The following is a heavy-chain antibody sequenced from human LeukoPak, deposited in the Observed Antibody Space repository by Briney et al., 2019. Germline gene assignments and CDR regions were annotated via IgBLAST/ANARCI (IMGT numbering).Heavy chain of an antibody. CDR1: GGSFSGYY. V-gene: IGHV4-34*01. CDR3: ARRSMVRGVNWDY. CDR2: INHSGST. Sequence: SETLSLTCAVYGGSFSGYYWNWIRQPPGKGLEWIGEINHSGSTNYNLSLKSRVTISVDTSKNQFSLKLSSVTAADTAVYYCARRSMVRGVNWDYWGQGTLVTVSS. D-gene: IGHD3-10*01. J-gene: IGHJ4*02.